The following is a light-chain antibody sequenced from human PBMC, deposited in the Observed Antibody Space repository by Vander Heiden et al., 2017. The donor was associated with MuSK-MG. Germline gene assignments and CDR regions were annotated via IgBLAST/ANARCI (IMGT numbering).Light chain of an antibody. CDR1: QDISNY. V-gene: IGKV1-33*01. J-gene: IGKJ4*01. Sequence: DIQMTQSPSSLSASVGDRVTITCQASQDISNYLNWYQQKPGKAPKLLIYDASNFETGVPSTFSGSGSGTDFTFTIIILQPEDIATYYCHQDADLGHTFGGGTKVXIK. CDR3: HQDADLGHT. CDR2: DAS.